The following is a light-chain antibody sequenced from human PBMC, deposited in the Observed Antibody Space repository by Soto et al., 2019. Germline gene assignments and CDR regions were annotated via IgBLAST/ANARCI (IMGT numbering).Light chain of an antibody. CDR1: QSVSSSF. CDR3: QQYESSPLT. CDR2: RAS. J-gene: IGKJ4*01. V-gene: IGKV3-20*01. Sequence: EIVLTQSPATLSLSPGERATLSCRASQSVSSSFLAWYHQKPGQATRLLIYRASSRATGIPDRFTGSGSGTDFTLTISRLEPEDFAVYYCQQYESSPLTFGGGTKVEIK.